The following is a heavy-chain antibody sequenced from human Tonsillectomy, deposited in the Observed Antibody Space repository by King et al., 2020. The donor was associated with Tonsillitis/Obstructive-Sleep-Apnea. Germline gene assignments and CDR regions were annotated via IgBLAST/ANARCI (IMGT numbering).Heavy chain of an antibody. CDR2: IYYRGST. CDR3: AREGGMGVTLGGYFDY. D-gene: IGHD3-16*01. J-gene: IGHJ4*02. V-gene: IGHV4-59*12. Sequence: VQLQESGPGLVKPSETLSLTCTVSGGSISSYYWSWIRQPPGKGLEWIGYIYYRGSTNYNPSLKSRVTISVDTSKNQFSLKLSSVTATDTAVYYCAREGGMGVTLGGYFDYWGQGTLVTVSS. CDR1: GGSISSYY.